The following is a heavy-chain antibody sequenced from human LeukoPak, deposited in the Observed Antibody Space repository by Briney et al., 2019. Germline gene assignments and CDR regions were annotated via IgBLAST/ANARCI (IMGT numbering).Heavy chain of an antibody. CDR1: GYTFTSYG. CDR3: ARVVAAAGVDY. J-gene: IGHJ4*02. Sequence: ASVKVSCKASGYTFTSYGFTWVRQAPGQGLEWMGWISTYNGNTNYEQKFQGRVTMTTDTSTSTAYMELRSLRSDDTAVYYCARVVAAAGVDYWGQGTLVTVSS. V-gene: IGHV1-18*01. D-gene: IGHD6-13*01. CDR2: ISTYNGNT.